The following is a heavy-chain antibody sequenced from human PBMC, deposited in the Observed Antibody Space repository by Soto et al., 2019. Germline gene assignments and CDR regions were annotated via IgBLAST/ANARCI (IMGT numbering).Heavy chain of an antibody. V-gene: IGHV3-33*01. J-gene: IGHJ4*02. CDR2: IWYDGSNK. CDR3: ARDPEVVPAANFDY. Sequence: PGGSLRLSCAASGFTFSSYGMHWVRQAPGKGLEWVAVIWYDGSNKYYADSVKGRFTISRDNSKNTLYLQVNSLRAEDTAVYYCARDPEVVPAANFDYWGQGTLVTVSS. CDR1: GFTFSSYG. D-gene: IGHD2-2*01.